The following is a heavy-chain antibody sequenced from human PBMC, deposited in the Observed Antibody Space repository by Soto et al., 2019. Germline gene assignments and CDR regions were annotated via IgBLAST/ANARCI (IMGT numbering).Heavy chain of an antibody. J-gene: IGHJ4*02. V-gene: IGHV3-48*02. D-gene: IGHD3-22*01. CDR1: GFTFSSYS. CDR2: ISSSSSTI. CDR3: ARDLGRYYDSSGYYEY. Sequence: EVQLVESGGGLVQPGGSLRLSCAASGFTFSSYSMNWVRQAPGKGLEWVSYISSSSSTIYYADSVKGRFTISRDNAKNSLYLQMNSLRDEDTAVYYCARDLGRYYDSSGYYEYWGQGTLVTVSS.